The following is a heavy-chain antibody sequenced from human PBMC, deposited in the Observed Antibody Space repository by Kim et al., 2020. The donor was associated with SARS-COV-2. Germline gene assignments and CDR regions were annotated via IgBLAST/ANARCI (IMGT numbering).Heavy chain of an antibody. CDR2: MNPNSGNT. CDR3: ARARYRGGVIVIYLYYFDY. D-gene: IGHD3-16*02. J-gene: IGHJ4*02. CDR1: GYTFTSYD. V-gene: IGHV1-8*01. Sequence: ASVKVSCKASGYTFTSYDINWVRQATGQGLEWMGWMNPNSGNTGYAQKFQGRVTMTRNTSISTAYMELSSLRSEDTAVYYCARARYRGGVIVIYLYYFDYWGQGTLVTVSS.